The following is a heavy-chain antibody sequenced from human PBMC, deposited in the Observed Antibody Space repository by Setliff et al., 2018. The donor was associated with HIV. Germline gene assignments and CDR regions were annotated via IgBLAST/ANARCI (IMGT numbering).Heavy chain of an antibody. CDR1: GGTFSTYG. V-gene: IGHV1-69*13. CDR3: AREGNSGHGGQIEFDY. Sequence: SVKVSCKASGGTFSTYGLSWVRQAPGQGLEWMGGIIPLFDTSNYAQKFQGRVTITADESTSTAYMELSSLTSEDSAVYYCAREGNSGHGGQIEFDYWGQGTLVTVSS. CDR2: IIPLFDTS. J-gene: IGHJ4*02. D-gene: IGHD1-26*01.